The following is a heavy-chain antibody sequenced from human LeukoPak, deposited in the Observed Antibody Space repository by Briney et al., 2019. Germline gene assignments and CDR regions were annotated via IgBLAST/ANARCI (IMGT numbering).Heavy chain of an antibody. CDR3: ARDYYYDSSGYSG. CDR2: IYYSRST. CDR1: GGSISNTLYY. D-gene: IGHD3-22*01. Sequence: PSETLSLTCTVSGGSISNTLYYWAWIRQPPGKGLESIGSIYYSRSTNYNPSLKSRVTMSVDTSKNQFSLKLSSVTAADTAVYYCARDYYYDSSGYSGWGQGTLVTVSS. J-gene: IGHJ4*02. V-gene: IGHV4-39*07.